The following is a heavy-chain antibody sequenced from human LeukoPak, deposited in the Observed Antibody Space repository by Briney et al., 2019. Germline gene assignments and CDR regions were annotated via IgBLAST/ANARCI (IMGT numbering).Heavy chain of an antibody. V-gene: IGHV4-34*01. CDR2: INHSGST. J-gene: IGHJ5*02. CDR3: ARGGGYYGDYWFDP. Sequence: SETLSLTCAVCGGSFSGYYWSWIRQPPGKGLEGIGEINHSGSTNYNPSLKSRVTISVDTSKNQFSLKLSSVTAADTAVYYCARGGGYYGDYWFDPWGQGTLVTVSS. D-gene: IGHD4-17*01. CDR1: GGSFSGYY.